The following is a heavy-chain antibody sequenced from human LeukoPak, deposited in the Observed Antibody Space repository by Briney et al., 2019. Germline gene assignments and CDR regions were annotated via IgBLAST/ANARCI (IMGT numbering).Heavy chain of an antibody. J-gene: IGHJ5*02. V-gene: IGHV1-69*13. D-gene: IGHD1-26*01. Sequence: SVKVSYKASGGTFSSYAITWVRQAPGQGLEWMGKIIPISGTTNYAQKFQGRVTFTADESTSTAYMELSSLRSEDTALYYCARKLRLGGNWFDPWGQGTLVTVSS. CDR1: GGTFSSYA. CDR2: IIPISGTT. CDR3: ARKLRLGGNWFDP.